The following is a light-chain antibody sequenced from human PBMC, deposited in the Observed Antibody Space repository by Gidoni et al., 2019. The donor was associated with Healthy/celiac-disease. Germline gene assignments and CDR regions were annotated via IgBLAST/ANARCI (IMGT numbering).Light chain of an antibody. Sequence: AIQMTQSSSSLSASVGDRVTITCRASQGIRNDLGWYQQKPGKAPKLLIYAASSLQSGVPSRFSGSGSGTDFTLTISSLQPEYFATYYCLQDYNYPLTFGGGTKVEIK. CDR2: AAS. CDR3: LQDYNYPLT. J-gene: IGKJ4*01. CDR1: QGIRND. V-gene: IGKV1-6*01.